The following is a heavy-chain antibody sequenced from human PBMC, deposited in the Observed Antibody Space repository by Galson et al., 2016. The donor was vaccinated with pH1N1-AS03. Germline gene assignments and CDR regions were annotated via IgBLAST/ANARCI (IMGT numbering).Heavy chain of an antibody. J-gene: IGHJ3*01. CDR1: GFTFSKYA. Sequence: SLRLSCAASGFTFSKYAMSWVRQAPGKGLEWVSSISGSGGSTFYADSVKGRFTISRDNSKNTLYLQLNSLRVEDTAIYYCARGKDFWSGYPDDPLDFWGQGTMVTVSS. CDR2: ISGSGGST. V-gene: IGHV3-23*01. D-gene: IGHD3-3*01. CDR3: ARGKDFWSGYPDDPLDF.